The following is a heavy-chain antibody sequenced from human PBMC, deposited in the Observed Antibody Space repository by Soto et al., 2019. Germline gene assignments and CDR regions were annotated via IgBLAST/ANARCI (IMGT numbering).Heavy chain of an antibody. V-gene: IGHV1-69*01. CDR3: ARGRSSSFSWFDP. CDR1: GGTFISNA. CDR2: IIPFFGTA. Sequence: SSAKVSCKTSGGTFISNAISWVRQDPGQELEGMGGIIPFFGTANYEQKFQGRVTITADESTSTAYMELSSPTAADTAVYYCARGRSSSFSWFDPWGLGALVTVSS. D-gene: IGHD6-13*01. J-gene: IGHJ5*02.